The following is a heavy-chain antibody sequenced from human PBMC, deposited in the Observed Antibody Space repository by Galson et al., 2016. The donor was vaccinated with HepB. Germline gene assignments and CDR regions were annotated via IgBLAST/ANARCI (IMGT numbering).Heavy chain of an antibody. Sequence: KVSCKASGYTFSTYAMNCVRQAPGEGLEWTGWINTNTANPTYAQGFTGRFVFSLDTSVSTAYLQIRSLKAEDTAVYYCARDLRLLGDYDPSLHQGPIGLPPGTLLQEHLWG. CDR3: ARDLRLLGDYDPSLHQGPIGLPPGTLLQEHL. CDR2: INTNTANP. CDR1: GYTFSTYA. J-gene: IGHJ6*01. V-gene: IGHV7-4-1*01. D-gene: IGHD1-26*01.